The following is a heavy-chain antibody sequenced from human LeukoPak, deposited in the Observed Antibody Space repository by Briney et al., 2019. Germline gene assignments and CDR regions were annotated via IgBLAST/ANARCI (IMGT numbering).Heavy chain of an antibody. D-gene: IGHD3-22*01. V-gene: IGHV3-23*01. CDR3: ARDGMDYYDSSGSNVFDY. Sequence: PGGSLRLSCAASGFTFSSNAMSWVPQAPGKGLEWCSAISGSSVSTYYADSVKGRFTISRDNSKNTLYLQMNSLRAEDTAVYYCARDGMDYYDSSGSNVFDYWGQGTLVTVSS. CDR2: ISGSSVST. CDR1: GFTFSSNA. J-gene: IGHJ4*02.